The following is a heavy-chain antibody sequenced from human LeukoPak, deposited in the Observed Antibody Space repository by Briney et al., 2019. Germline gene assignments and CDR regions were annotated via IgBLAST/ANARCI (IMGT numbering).Heavy chain of an antibody. CDR1: GGSISSGDYY. Sequence: SETLSLTCAVSGGSISSGDYYWSWIRQPPGKGLEWIGYIYYSGSTYYNPSLKSRVTISVDTSKNQFSLKLSSVTAADTAVYYCARDSGVVVVAATHYGMDVWGQGTTVTVSS. V-gene: IGHV4-30-4*01. CDR3: ARDSGVVVVAATHYGMDV. CDR2: IYYSGST. D-gene: IGHD2-15*01. J-gene: IGHJ6*02.